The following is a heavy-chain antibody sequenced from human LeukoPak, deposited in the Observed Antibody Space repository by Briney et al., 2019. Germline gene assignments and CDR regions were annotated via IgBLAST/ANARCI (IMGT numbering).Heavy chain of an antibody. CDR3: ARGVRGYSSGWYRPYCTVDI. J-gene: IGHJ3*02. V-gene: IGHV4-34*01. CDR2: INHSGST. Sequence: PSETLSLTCAVYGGSFSGYYWSWIRQPPGKGLEWIGEINHSGSTNYNPSLKSRVTISVDTSKNQFSLKLSSVTAADTAVYYCARGVRGYSSGWYRPYCTVDIWGQGTMVTVSS. D-gene: IGHD6-19*01. CDR1: GGSFSGYY.